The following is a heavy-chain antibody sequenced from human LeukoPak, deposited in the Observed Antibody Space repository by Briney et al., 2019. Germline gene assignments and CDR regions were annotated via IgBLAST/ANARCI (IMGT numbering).Heavy chain of an antibody. CDR3: AKGTGRSSSSLDY. V-gene: IGHV3-7*01. D-gene: IGHD2-2*01. CDR2: IKQDGSEK. CDR1: GFTFSSYW. J-gene: IGHJ4*02. Sequence: PGGSLRLSCAASGFTFSSYWMSWVRQAPGKGLERVANIKQDGSEKYYVDSVKGRFTISRDNAKNSLYLQMNSLRAEDTAVYHCAKGTGRSSSSLDYWGQGTLVTVSS.